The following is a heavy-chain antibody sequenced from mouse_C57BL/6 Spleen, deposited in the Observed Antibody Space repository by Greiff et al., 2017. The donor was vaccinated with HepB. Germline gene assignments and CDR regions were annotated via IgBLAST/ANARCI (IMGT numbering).Heavy chain of an antibody. CDR2: IYPGSGNT. J-gene: IGHJ2*01. Sequence: QVQLQQSGAELVRPGASVKLSCKASGYTFTDYYINWVKQRPGQGLEWIARIYPGSGNTYYNEKFKGKATLTAEKSSSTAYMQLSSLTSEDSAVYVCAIPLYYGFDYWGQGTTLTVSS. D-gene: IGHD1-1*01. CDR1: GYTFTDYY. V-gene: IGHV1-76*01. CDR3: AIPLYYGFDY.